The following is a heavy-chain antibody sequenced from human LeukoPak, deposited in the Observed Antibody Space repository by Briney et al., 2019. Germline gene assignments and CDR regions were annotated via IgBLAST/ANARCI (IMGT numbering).Heavy chain of an antibody. CDR2: ISSSSDYI. J-gene: IGHJ3*02. CDR3: ARSDYGGNSDDAFDI. CDR1: GFTFSTYA. V-gene: IGHV3-21*01. Sequence: GGSLRLSCAASGFTFSTYAMSWVRQAPGKGLEGRGLEWVSSISSSSDYIYYADSVKGRFTISRDNAKKSLYLQMNSLRAEDTAVYYCARSDYGGNSDDAFDIWGQGTMVTVSS. D-gene: IGHD4-23*01.